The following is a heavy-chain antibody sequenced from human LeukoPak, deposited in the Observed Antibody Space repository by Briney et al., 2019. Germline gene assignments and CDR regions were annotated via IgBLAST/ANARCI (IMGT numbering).Heavy chain of an antibody. CDR3: AKADCSSASCSRGDDD. CDR2: ISGSGGDT. CDR1: GFTFSSDA. Sequence: PGGSLRLSCAVSGFTFSSDAMSWVRHTPRKGLGWVSSISGSGGDTYYADSVKGAFTRSRDNSKSTLYLQMSGLRAEATAVYYWAKADCSSASCSRGDDDWGQGTLVTVSS. D-gene: IGHD2-2*01. V-gene: IGHV3-23*01. J-gene: IGHJ4*02.